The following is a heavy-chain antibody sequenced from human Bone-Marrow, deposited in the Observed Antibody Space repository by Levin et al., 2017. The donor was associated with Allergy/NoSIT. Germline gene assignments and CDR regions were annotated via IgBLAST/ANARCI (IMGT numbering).Heavy chain of an antibody. J-gene: IGHJ4*02. CDR2: ISSSSSYI. CDR3: ARDFYLGYCSGGSCYYVDH. D-gene: IGHD2-15*01. CDR1: GFTFSDYT. Sequence: PGGSLRLSCAASGFTFSDYTMNWVRQAPGKGLEWVSSISSSSSYIYYADSVKGRFTISRDNAKNSLYLQMNSLRAEDTAVYFCARDFYLGYCSGGSCYYVDHWGQGTLVTVSS. V-gene: IGHV3-21*01.